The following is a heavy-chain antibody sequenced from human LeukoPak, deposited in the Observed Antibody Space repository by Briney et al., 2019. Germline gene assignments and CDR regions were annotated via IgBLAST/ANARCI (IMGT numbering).Heavy chain of an antibody. CDR1: GFTFSSYE. CDR2: ISSSGSTI. V-gene: IGHV3-48*03. J-gene: IGHJ4*02. Sequence: GGSLRLSCAASGFTFSSYEMNWVRQAPGKGLEWVSYISSSGSTIYYADSVKGRFTISRDNAKNSLYLQMNSLRAEDTAVYYCARDRTGIQLWSPPYSDYWGQGTLVTVSS. D-gene: IGHD5-18*01. CDR3: ARDRTGIQLWSPPYSDY.